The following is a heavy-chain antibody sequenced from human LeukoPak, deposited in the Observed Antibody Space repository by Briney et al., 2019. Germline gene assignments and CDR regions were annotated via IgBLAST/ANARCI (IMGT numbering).Heavy chain of an antibody. J-gene: IGHJ6*03. CDR3: SRDQEYSASGGSRTYYFYMDV. CDR2: FYTTGTP. Sequence: SETLSLTCTVSGASITNSFWSWIRQPAGKGLEWIGRFYTTGTPTYNPSLKSRVTMSADTSQNQLSLKLSSVTAADTAVYYCSRDQEYSASGGSRTYYFYMDVWGKGTTVTVSS. V-gene: IGHV4-4*07. CDR1: GASITNSF. D-gene: IGHD2-15*01.